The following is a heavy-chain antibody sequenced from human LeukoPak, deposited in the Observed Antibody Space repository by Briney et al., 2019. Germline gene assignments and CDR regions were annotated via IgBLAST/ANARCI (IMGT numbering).Heavy chain of an antibody. CDR1: GFSFSSYG. CDR2: IWYDGSNK. J-gene: IGHJ4*02. D-gene: IGHD3-10*01. CDR3: ARAAGESYFDY. V-gene: IGHV3-33*01. Sequence: PGVPLRLSCAASGFSFSSYGIQWVRQDPARGLEWVAGIWYDGSNKYYADSVKGRFTISRDNSKNTLYLQMNSLRAEDTAVYYCARAAGESYFDYWGQGTLVTVSS.